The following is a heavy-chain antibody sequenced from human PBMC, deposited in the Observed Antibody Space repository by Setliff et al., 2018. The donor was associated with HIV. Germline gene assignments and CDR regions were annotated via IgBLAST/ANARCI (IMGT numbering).Heavy chain of an antibody. CDR3: ARVISSWSAYYIDY. J-gene: IGHJ4*02. CDR1: GGSISSGSYY. CDR2: FYTSGST. V-gene: IGHV4-61*02. D-gene: IGHD3-3*01. Sequence: PSETLSLTCTVSGGSISSGSYYWSWIRQPAGKGLEWIGRFYTSGSTNYSPSLKSRVTMSVDTSKSQFSLKLSSVTAADTAVYYCARVISSWSAYYIDYWGQGTLVTVSS.